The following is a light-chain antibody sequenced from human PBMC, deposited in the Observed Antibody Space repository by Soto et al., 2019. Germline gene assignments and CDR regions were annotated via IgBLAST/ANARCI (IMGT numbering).Light chain of an antibody. Sequence: QSALTQPPSASGTPVQRVTISCSGSNSNIGSNTVNWYQQLPGTAHKLLIYYDNLRPSGVPDRISGSKSGTSASLAISGLQSDDEADYYCAGWDDILNGRVFGNVTKVT. J-gene: IGLJ1*01. CDR2: YDN. V-gene: IGLV1-44*01. CDR1: NSNIGSNT. CDR3: AGWDDILNGRV.